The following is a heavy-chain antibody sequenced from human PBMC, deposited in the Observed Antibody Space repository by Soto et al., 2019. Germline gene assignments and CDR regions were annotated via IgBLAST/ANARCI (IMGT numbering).Heavy chain of an antibody. V-gene: IGHV1-8*01. J-gene: IGHJ4*02. CDR3: AREESGYYDY. Sequence: QVQLVQSGAEVKKPGASVKVSCKASGYTFTSYDINWVRQATGQGLEWMGWMNPNSGNTGYAQKYQGKVPMTRSPSISTACIELSSLRSEGTAVYYCAREESGYYDYWGQGTLVTVSS. CDR1: GYTFTSYD. D-gene: IGHD3-3*01. CDR2: MNPNSGNT.